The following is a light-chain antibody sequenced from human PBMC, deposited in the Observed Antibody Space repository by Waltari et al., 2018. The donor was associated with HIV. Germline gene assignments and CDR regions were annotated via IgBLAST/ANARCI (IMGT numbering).Light chain of an antibody. CDR2: SAT. J-gene: IGKJ3*01. CDR3: QQSYSSPT. Sequence: DIQMTQSPSSLSASIGDRVTITCRASQNINNYLNWYQQKPGKAPRILIHSATALQTGVPSRFSGGGSGSDFTLTITSLQPEDFAVYFCQQSYSSPTFGPGTTVEVK. V-gene: IGKV1-39*01. CDR1: QNINNY.